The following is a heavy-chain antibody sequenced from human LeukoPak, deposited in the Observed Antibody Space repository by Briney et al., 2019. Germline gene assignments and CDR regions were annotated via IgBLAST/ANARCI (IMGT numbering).Heavy chain of an antibody. CDR2: INPNSGDT. J-gene: IGHJ3*02. V-gene: IGHV1-2*02. CDR3: ARPTGSYVLLDAFDI. Sequence: EASVKVSCKASGYTFSGYFIHWVRQAPGQGLEWMGWINPNSGDTNYPQKFQGRVTMTRDTSIRTAYMELSRLRSDDTAIYFCARPTGSYVLLDAFDIWGLGTMVTVSS. D-gene: IGHD1-26*01. CDR1: GYTFSGYF.